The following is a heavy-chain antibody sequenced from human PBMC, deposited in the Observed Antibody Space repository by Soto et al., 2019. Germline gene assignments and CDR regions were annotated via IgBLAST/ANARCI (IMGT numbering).Heavy chain of an antibody. CDR1: GGTFSSYA. CDR3: ARAGGKYYDSSGYHYGMDV. J-gene: IGHJ6*02. Sequence: SVKVSCKASGGTFSSYAISWVRQAPGQGLEWMGGIIPIFGTANYAQKFQGRVTITADKSTSTAYMELSSLRSEDTAVYYCARAGGKYYDSSGYHYGMDVWGQGTTVTVYS. D-gene: IGHD3-22*01. V-gene: IGHV1-69*06. CDR2: IIPIFGTA.